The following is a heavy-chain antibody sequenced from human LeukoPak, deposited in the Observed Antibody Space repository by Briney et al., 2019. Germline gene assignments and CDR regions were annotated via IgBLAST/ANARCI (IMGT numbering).Heavy chain of an antibody. CDR2: FYYSGKP. D-gene: IGHD6-19*01. CDR3: TTLAVAAPRQAY. V-gene: IGHV4-39*01. CDR1: GDSIDSSVYY. J-gene: IGHJ4*02. Sequence: SETLSLTCTVSGDSIDSSVYYWGWIRQPPGKGLEWVGSFYYSGKPYYQSSLKSRVTMSVDISKNQFSLRLSSVTAADTAVYYCTTLAVAAPRQAYWGQGTLVTVSS.